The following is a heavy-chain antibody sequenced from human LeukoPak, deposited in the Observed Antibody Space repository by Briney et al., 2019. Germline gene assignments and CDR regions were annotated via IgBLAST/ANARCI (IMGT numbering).Heavy chain of an antibody. J-gene: IGHJ6*03. CDR1: GYSFTSYW. CDR3: ARTRAAPAAGTYYYYMDV. V-gene: IGHV5-51*01. D-gene: IGHD6-13*01. CDR2: IYPGDSDT. Sequence: GESLKISCKGSGYSFTSYWIGWVRQMPGKGLEWMGIIYPGDSDTRYSPSFQGQVTISDDKSISTAYLQWSSLKASDTAMYYCARTRAAPAAGTYYYYMDVWGKGTTVTVSS.